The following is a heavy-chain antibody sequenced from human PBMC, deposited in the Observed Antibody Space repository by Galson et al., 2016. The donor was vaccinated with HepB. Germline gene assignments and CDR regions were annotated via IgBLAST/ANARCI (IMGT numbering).Heavy chain of an antibody. CDR2: IWYDGSNK. V-gene: IGHV3-33*06. CDR1: GFTFSNYA. J-gene: IGHJ4*02. Sequence: SLRLSCAASGFTFSNYAMHWVRQAPGKGLEWVAVIWYDGSNKYYADSVKGRFTISRDNSKNTLYLQMNSLRAEDTAMYYCAKDEGDYDILTGTQDYWGQGTLVTVSS. CDR3: AKDEGDYDILTGTQDY. D-gene: IGHD3-9*01.